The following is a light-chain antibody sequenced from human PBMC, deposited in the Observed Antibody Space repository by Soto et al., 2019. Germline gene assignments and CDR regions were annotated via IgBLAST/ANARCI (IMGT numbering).Light chain of an antibody. CDR3: AAWHDNLVV. CDR1: SSHIGSAY. Sequence: QSVLTQPPSASGTPGQTVTISCSGSSSHIGSAYIYWYQYLPGTAPKLLIYRNNQRPSGVPDRFSASKSGTSASLAISGLRSEDEADYYCAAWHDNLVVFGGGTKLIVL. V-gene: IGLV1-47*01. J-gene: IGLJ2*01. CDR2: RNN.